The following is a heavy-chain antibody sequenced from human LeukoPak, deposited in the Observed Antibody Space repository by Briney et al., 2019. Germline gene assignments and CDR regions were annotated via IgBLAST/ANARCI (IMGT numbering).Heavy chain of an antibody. CDR2: ISSSSSYI. Sequence: GGSLRLSCAASGFTFSSYSMNWVRQAPGKGLEWVSSISSSSSYIYYADSVKGRFTISRDNAKNSLYLQMNSLRAEDTAVYYCARADGGTPRYFDYWGQGTLVTVSS. CDR3: ARADGGTPRYFDY. CDR1: GFTFSSYS. J-gene: IGHJ4*02. D-gene: IGHD1/OR15-1a*01. V-gene: IGHV3-21*01.